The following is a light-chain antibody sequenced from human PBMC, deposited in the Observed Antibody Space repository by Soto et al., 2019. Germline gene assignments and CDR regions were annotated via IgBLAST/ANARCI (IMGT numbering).Light chain of an antibody. Sequence: QSALTQPASVSGSPGQSITISCSGSSSDIGTYNQVSWYQQHPGKAPKLMIYDVTNRPSGVSHRFSGSRSGNTASLTISGLQAEDEADYYCSSHATGSTLIFGGGTQLTVL. V-gene: IGLV2-14*03. CDR1: SSDIGTYNQ. CDR3: SSHATGSTLI. J-gene: IGLJ2*01. CDR2: DVT.